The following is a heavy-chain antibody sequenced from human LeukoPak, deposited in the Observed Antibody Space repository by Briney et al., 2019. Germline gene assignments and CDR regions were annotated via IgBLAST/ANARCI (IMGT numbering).Heavy chain of an antibody. J-gene: IGHJ4*02. CDR3: ARMLRTVLELPYY. D-gene: IGHD1-26*01. CDR2: IYYSGST. V-gene: IGHV4-61*05. CDR1: GGSLSSSRYA. Sequence: PSETLSLTCTVSGGSLSSSRYASGWIRQPPGEGLEWIGYIYYSGSTNFNPSLQNRVTISVDTTQNPFSLQLSSVTAAETAVYYCARMLRTVLELPYYWGQETLVSVSS.